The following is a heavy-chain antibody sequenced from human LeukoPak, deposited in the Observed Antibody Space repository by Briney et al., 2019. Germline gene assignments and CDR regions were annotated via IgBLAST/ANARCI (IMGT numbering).Heavy chain of an antibody. J-gene: IGHJ2*01. CDR3: TRAITVGGITIPFDL. Sequence: PGGSLRLSCVASGFQFSSFAMSWVRQAPGRGLQWVSSISSSSSYIYYADSVKGRFTISRDNAKNSLYLQMNSLRAEDTAVYYCTRAITVGGITIPFDLWGRGTQVTVSS. D-gene: IGHD3-3*01. V-gene: IGHV3-21*01. CDR1: GFQFSSFA. CDR2: ISSSSSYI.